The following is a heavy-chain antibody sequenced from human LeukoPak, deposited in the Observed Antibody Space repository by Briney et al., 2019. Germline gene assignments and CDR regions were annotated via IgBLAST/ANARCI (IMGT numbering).Heavy chain of an antibody. D-gene: IGHD6-19*01. V-gene: IGHV4-59*08. Sequence: PSETLSLTCTVSGGSTRSYYWSWIRQPPGKGLEWIGYIYYSGSTNYNPSLKSRVTISVDTSKNQFSLKLSSVTAADTAVYYCARSEGYSSGWYGGYWYFDLWGRGTLVTVSS. CDR2: IYYSGST. CDR1: GGSTRSYY. J-gene: IGHJ2*01. CDR3: ARSEGYSSGWYGGYWYFDL.